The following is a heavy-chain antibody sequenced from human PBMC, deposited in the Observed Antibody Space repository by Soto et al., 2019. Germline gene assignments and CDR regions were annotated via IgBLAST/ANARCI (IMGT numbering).Heavy chain of an antibody. D-gene: IGHD4-17*01. Sequence: QVQLVQSGAEVKKPGASVKVSCKASGYTFTSYDINWVRQATGQGLEWMGWMNPNSGNTGYAQKFKGRVTMTRNTSISTAYMELSSLRSEDRAVYYCARARDDYCDNWFDPWGQGTLVTVSS. CDR2: MNPNSGNT. CDR1: GYTFTSYD. V-gene: IGHV1-8*01. J-gene: IGHJ5*02. CDR3: ARARDDYCDNWFDP.